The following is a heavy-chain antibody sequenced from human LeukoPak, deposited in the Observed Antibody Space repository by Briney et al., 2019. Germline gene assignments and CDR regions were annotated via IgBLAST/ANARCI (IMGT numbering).Heavy chain of an antibody. CDR3: ARGGYYGSGTYYSPTSPH. V-gene: IGHV3-23*01. D-gene: IGHD3-10*01. J-gene: IGHJ4*02. Sequence: GGSLRLSCATSGFTVSSYGMTWVRQAPGKGLEWVSSISGSGDNTYYADSVKGRFTFSRDNSKATLYLQINSLSGEDTAVSYCARGGYYGSGTYYSPTSPHWGQGTLVTVSS. CDR2: ISGSGDNT. CDR1: GFTVSSYG.